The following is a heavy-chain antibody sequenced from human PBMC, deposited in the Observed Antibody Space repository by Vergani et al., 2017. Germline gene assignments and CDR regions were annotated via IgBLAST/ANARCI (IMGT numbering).Heavy chain of an antibody. J-gene: IGHJ3*02. Sequence: QLQLQESGPGLVKPSETLSLTCTVSGGSISSSSYYLGWIRQPPGKGLEWIGSIYYSGSTYYNPSLKSRVTISVDTSKNQFSLKLSSVTAADTAVYYCARDVGIAVAGRGGAFDIWGQGTMVTVSS. CDR1: GGSISSSSYY. CDR3: ARDVGIAVAGRGGAFDI. D-gene: IGHD6-19*01. CDR2: IYYSGST. V-gene: IGHV4-39*07.